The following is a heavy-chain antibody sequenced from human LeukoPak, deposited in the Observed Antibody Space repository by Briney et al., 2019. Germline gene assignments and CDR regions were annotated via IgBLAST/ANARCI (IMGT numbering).Heavy chain of an antibody. Sequence: SETLPLTCAVYGGSFSGYYWSWIRQPPGKGLKWIGEINHSGSTNYNPSLKSRVTISVDTSKNQFSLKLSSVTAADTAVYYCARGLAAAGKRRFDPWGQGTLVTVSS. CDR3: ARGLAAAGKRRFDP. CDR2: INHSGST. CDR1: GGSFSGYY. J-gene: IGHJ5*02. V-gene: IGHV4-34*01. D-gene: IGHD6-13*01.